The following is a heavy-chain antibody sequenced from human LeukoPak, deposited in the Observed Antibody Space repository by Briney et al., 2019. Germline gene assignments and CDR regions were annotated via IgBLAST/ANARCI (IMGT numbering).Heavy chain of an antibody. CDR1: GDSLTGYY. J-gene: IGHJ3*02. D-gene: IGHD3-22*01. CDR3: TKSDGSGLIRI. V-gene: IGHV4-39*07. Sequence: SETLSLTCTVSGDSLTGYYWGWIRQPPGKGLEWIGNIYCTGNTYYNPSLKSRVTISLDTSKNQFSPKVISMTAADTAVYYCTKSDGSGLIRICGRGTMVTVSS. CDR2: IYCTGNT.